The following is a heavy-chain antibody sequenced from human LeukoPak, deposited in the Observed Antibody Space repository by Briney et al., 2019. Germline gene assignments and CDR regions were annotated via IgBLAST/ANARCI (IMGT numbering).Heavy chain of an antibody. CDR1: GFTFDDYA. CDR3: AKDIVGGSPEYN. CDR2: ISWNSGSI. D-gene: IGHD3-16*01. V-gene: IGHV3-9*01. Sequence: GGFLRLSCAASGFTFDDYAMHWVRQAPGKGLEWVSGISWNSGSIGYADSVKGRFTISRDNAKNSLYLQMNSLRAEDTALYYCAKDIVGGSPEYNWGQGTLVTVSS. J-gene: IGHJ4*02.